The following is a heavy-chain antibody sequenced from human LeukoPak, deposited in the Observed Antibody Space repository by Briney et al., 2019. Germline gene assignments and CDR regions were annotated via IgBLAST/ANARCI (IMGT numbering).Heavy chain of an antibody. CDR1: GFTFNSYA. Sequence: GGSLRLSCAASGFTFNSYAMSWVRQAPGKGLEWVSAISGSGGSTYYADSVKGRFTISRDNSKNTLYLQMNSLKTEDTAVYYCTRQPIGYSGYVAVTSFDYWGQGTLVTVSS. D-gene: IGHD5-12*01. V-gene: IGHV3-23*01. CDR3: TRQPIGYSGYVAVTSFDY. CDR2: ISGSGGST. J-gene: IGHJ4*02.